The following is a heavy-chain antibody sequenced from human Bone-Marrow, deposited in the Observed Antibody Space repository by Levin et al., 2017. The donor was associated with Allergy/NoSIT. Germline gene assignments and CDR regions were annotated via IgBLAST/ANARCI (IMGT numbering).Heavy chain of an antibody. CDR2: IYYSGST. CDR3: ARGESQYYGDYAVCAFDI. D-gene: IGHD4-17*01. Sequence: SETLSLTCTVSGGSISSYYWSWIRQPPGKGLEWIGYIYYSGSTNYNPSLKSRVTISVDTSKNQFSLKLSSVTAADTAVYYCARGESQYYGDYAVCAFDIWGQGTMVTVSS. J-gene: IGHJ3*02. CDR1: GGSISSYY. V-gene: IGHV4-59*01.